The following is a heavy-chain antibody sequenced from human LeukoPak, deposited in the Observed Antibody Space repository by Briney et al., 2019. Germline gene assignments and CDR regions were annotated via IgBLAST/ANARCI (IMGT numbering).Heavy chain of an antibody. D-gene: IGHD2-15*01. CDR1: GGSISSSNW. Sequence: PSETLSLTCAVSGGSISSSNWWSWVRQPPGKGLEWIGQIYHSGSTNYNPSLKSRVTISVDKSKNQFSLKLRSVTAADTAVYYCARPLSLRYCSGGSCYGRGAWFDRWGQGTLVTVSS. J-gene: IGHJ5*02. CDR3: ARPLSLRYCSGGSCYGRGAWFDR. V-gene: IGHV4-4*02. CDR2: IYHSGST.